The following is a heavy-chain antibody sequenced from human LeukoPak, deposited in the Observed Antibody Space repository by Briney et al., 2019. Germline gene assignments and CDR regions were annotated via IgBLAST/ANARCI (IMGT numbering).Heavy chain of an antibody. CDR3: AKDIGGYDSSGYYH. J-gene: IGHJ5*02. V-gene: IGHV3-9*01. Sequence: GGSLRLSCAASGFTFDDYAMHWARQAPGKGLEWVSGISWNSGSIGYADSVKGRFTISRDNAKNSLYLQMNSLRAEDTALYYCAKDIGGYDSSGYYHWGQGTLVTVSS. CDR2: ISWNSGSI. CDR1: GFTFDDYA. D-gene: IGHD3-22*01.